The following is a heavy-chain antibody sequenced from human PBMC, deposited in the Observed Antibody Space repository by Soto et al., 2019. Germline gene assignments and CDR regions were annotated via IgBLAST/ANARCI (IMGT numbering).Heavy chain of an antibody. J-gene: IGHJ6*02. V-gene: IGHV6-1*01. CDR2: TYYKSKWNN. Sequence: QTLSLTCVISGDSVSSNSAGWNWIRQSPSRGLEWLGRTYYKSKWNNDYALSVKSRITINPDTSKNQFSLHLYSVTPEDTAVYYCTGITGFRGMDVWGQGTPVHVSS. D-gene: IGHD2-8*02. CDR1: GDSVSSNSAG. CDR3: TGITGFRGMDV.